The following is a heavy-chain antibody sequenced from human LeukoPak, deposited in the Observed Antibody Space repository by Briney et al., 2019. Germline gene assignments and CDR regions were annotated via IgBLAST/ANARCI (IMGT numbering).Heavy chain of an antibody. CDR2: IYYSGST. Sequence: SETLSLTCTVSGGSISSSSYYWGWIRQPPGKGLEWIGSIYYSGSTYYNPSLKSRVTTSVDTSKNQFSLKLSSVTAADTAVYYCARQESYYDFWSGYPYYFDYWGQGTLVTVSS. J-gene: IGHJ4*02. CDR3: ARQESYYDFWSGYPYYFDY. V-gene: IGHV4-39*01. D-gene: IGHD3-3*01. CDR1: GGSISSSSYY.